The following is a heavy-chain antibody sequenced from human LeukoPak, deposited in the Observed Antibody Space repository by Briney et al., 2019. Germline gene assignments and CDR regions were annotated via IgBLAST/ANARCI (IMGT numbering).Heavy chain of an antibody. CDR2: IYYSGST. CDR1: GGSISSGDYY. V-gene: IGHV4-30-4*01. J-gene: IGHJ4*02. Sequence: SQTLSLTCTVSGGSISSGDYYWSWIRQPPGKGLEWIGYIYYSGSTYYNPSLKSRVTISVDTSKNQFSLKLSSVTAADTAVYYCASAHYYDSSGYLAMGYWGQGTLVTVSS. CDR3: ASAHYYDSSGYLAMGY. D-gene: IGHD3-22*01.